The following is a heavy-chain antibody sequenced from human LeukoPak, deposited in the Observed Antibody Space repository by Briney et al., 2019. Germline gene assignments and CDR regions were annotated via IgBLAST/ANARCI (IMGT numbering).Heavy chain of an antibody. CDR2: MYYSGST. Sequence: SETPSLTCTVSGDSITGSSYYWGWIRQPPGKGLEWIGSMYYSGSTYSNPSLKSRVTISVDASKNQFSLKLSSVTAADTAVYYCARNITSVIPAGYFDYWGQGTLVTVSS. V-gene: IGHV4-39*01. CDR1: GDSITGSSYY. CDR3: ARNITSVIPAGYFDY. D-gene: IGHD2-2*01. J-gene: IGHJ4*02.